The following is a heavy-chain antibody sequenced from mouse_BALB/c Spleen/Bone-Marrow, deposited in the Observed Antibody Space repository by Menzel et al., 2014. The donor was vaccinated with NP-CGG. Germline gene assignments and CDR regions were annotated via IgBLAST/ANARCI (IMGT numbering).Heavy chain of an antibody. Sequence: EVKLMESGAELVKPGASVKLSCTASGFNIKDTYMHWVKQRPEQGLEWIGRIDPANGYSIYDPKFQGKATITADPTSNTAHLQLSSLTSEDTAVYYCALITTATFSYWYVDVWGAGTTVTVSS. CDR3: ALITTATFSYWYVDV. CDR2: IDPANGYS. D-gene: IGHD1-2*01. J-gene: IGHJ1*01. CDR1: GFNIKDTY. V-gene: IGHV14-3*02.